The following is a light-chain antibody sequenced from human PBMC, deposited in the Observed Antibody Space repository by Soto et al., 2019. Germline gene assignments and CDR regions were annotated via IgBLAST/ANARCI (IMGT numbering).Light chain of an antibody. CDR1: YSNIGIND. CDR3: AAWDDSLNGQVV. J-gene: IGLJ2*01. CDR2: DTS. V-gene: IGLV1-44*01. Sequence: QSVLTQPPSASGTPGQRVTVSCSGTYSNIGINDVHWYRQLSGTAPQILIYDTSQRATGVPDRFSGSRSGTSASLVISGLQTEDEADYYCAAWDDSLNGQVVFGGGTKLTVL.